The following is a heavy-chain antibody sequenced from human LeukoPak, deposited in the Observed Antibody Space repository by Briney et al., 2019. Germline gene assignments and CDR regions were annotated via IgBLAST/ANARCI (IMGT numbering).Heavy chain of an antibody. D-gene: IGHD2-21*01. CDR3: ATRGYFGHTYYYYGMDV. CDR1: GGSFSGYY. V-gene: IGHV4-34*01. CDR2: INHSGST. Sequence: SEPLSLICAVYGGSFSGYYWSWIRQPPGKGLEWIGEINHSGSTNYNPSLKSRVTISVDTSKNQFSLKLSSVTAADTAVYYCATRGYFGHTYYYYGMDVWGQGTTVTVSS. J-gene: IGHJ6*02.